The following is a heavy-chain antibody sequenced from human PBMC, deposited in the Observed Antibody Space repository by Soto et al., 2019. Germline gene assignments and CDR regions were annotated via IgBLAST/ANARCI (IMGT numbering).Heavy chain of an antibody. CDR2: IYYSGNT. CDR1: GGSIRSYY. D-gene: IGHD6-13*01. V-gene: IGHV4-59*01. J-gene: IGHJ4*02. Sequence: SETLSLTCTVSGGSIRSYYWSWIRQPPGKGLEWIGYIYYSGNTNYNPSLKSRVTISVDTSKNQFSLKLSSVTAADTAVYYCARGGYSIDYWGQGTPVTVSS. CDR3: ARGGYSIDY.